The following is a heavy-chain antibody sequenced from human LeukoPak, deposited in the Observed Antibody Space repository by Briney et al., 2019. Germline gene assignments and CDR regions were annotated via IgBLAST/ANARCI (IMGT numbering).Heavy chain of an antibody. CDR1: GGSISSSSYY. Sequence: SETLSLTCTVSGGSISSSSYYWGWIRQPPGKGLEWIGSIYYSGSTYYNPSLKSRVTISVDTSKNQFSLKLSSVTAEDTAVYYCARVVTAPGGYYYYGMDVWGQGTTVTVSS. D-gene: IGHD2-21*02. V-gene: IGHV4-39*07. J-gene: IGHJ6*02. CDR3: ARVVTAPGGYYYYGMDV. CDR2: IYYSGST.